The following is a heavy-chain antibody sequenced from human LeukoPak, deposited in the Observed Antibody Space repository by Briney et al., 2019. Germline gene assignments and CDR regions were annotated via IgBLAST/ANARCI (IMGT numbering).Heavy chain of an antibody. CDR2: IYYSGST. Sequence: PSETVSLTCTVSGLSICSYYWSWIRQPPGEALEWIGYIYYSGSTIYNPSLKSRVTISVDTSKNQFSLKLSSVTAADTAVYYCVTYYYDSSGYKTDYWGQGTLVSASS. V-gene: IGHV4-59*01. CDR3: VTYYYDSSGYKTDY. CDR1: GLSICSYY. D-gene: IGHD3-22*01. J-gene: IGHJ4*02.